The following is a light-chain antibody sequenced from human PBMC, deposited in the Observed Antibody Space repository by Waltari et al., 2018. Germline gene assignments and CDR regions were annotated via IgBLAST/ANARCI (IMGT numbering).Light chain of an antibody. CDR3: GTWDSSLSGAV. CDR1: RSTICNHY. Sequence: QSVLTQPPSVSASPGPRVTISCSVGRSTICNHYLSGYRQFPGQAPKLLIYENTERPSGIPGRFSGSKSGTSATLDITGLQAGDEADYYCGTWDSSLSGAVFGGGTHLTVL. V-gene: IGLV1-51*02. CDR2: ENT. J-gene: IGLJ7*01.